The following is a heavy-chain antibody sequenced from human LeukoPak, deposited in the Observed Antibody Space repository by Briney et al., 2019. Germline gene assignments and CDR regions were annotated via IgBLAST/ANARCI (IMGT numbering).Heavy chain of an antibody. V-gene: IGHV3-30*03. CDR3: ARARAMGY. J-gene: IGHJ4*02. Sequence: GGSLRLSCAASGFTFSSYAMHWVRQAPGKGLEWVAFISYDGSNKYFADSVKGRFTISRDNPKNTLYLQMNSLRAEDTAVYYCARARAMGYWGQGTLVTVSS. CDR1: GFTFSSYA. CDR2: ISYDGSNK.